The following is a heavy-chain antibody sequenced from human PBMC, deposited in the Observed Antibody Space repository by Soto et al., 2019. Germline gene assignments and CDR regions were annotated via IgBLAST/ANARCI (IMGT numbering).Heavy chain of an antibody. CDR1: GFTFSSYS. D-gene: IGHD6-19*01. Sequence: GGSLRLSCAASGFTFSSYSMNWVRQAPGKGLEWVSYISSSSSTIYYADSVKSRFTISRDNAKNSLYLQMNSLRAEDTAVYYCAKGGRQWLVTSDFNYWGQGALVTVSS. V-gene: IGHV3-48*01. J-gene: IGHJ4*02. CDR2: ISSSSSTI. CDR3: AKGGRQWLVTSDFNY.